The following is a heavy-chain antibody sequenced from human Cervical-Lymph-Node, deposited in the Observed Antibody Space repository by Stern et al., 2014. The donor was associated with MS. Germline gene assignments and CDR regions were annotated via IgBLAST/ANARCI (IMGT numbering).Heavy chain of an antibody. J-gene: IGHJ5*02. CDR3: ATTRWDLFTWNWFDP. CDR1: GGSISSSGYY. CDR2: IHDSGST. V-gene: IGHV4-61*02. D-gene: IGHD1-26*01. Sequence: VQLVESGPGLVKPSQTLSLTCTVSGGSISSSGYYWSWIRQPADKGLEWIGRIHDSGSTYYNPPLKSRVTISMDTAKNKFSLKLPSVTAADTAVYYCATTRWDLFTWNWFDPWGQGTLVTVSS.